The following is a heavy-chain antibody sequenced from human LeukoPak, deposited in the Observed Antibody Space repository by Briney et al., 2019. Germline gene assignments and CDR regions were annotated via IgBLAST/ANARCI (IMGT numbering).Heavy chain of an antibody. V-gene: IGHV1-18*01. CDR3: ARDPLPGIAARPYNWFDP. CDR2: ISAYYGNT. D-gene: IGHD6-6*01. Sequence: ASVKVSCKASGYTFTSYGISWVRQATGQGLEWMGWISAYYGNTNYAQKLQGRVTMTADTSTSTAYMELRSLRSDGTAVYYCARDPLPGIAARPYNWFDPWGQGTLVTVSS. J-gene: IGHJ5*02. CDR1: GYTFTSYG.